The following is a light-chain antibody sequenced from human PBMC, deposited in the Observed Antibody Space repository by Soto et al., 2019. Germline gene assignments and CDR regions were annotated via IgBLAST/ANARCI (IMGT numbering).Light chain of an antibody. J-gene: IGKJ1*01. CDR1: QGISSA. CDR2: DAS. V-gene: IGKV1-13*02. Sequence: AIQLTQSPSSLSASVGDRVTITCPASQGISSALVWYQQKPGKAPKLLIYDASSLEGGVPSRFSGSGSGTDFTLTISSLQPEDFATYYCQQFNSYHWTFGQGTKV. CDR3: QQFNSYHWT.